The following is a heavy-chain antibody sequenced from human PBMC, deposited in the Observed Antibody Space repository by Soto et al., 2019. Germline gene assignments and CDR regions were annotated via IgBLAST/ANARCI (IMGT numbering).Heavy chain of an antibody. CDR1: GGSFSGYY. CDR3: ARGLLLRREYYFDY. CDR2: INHSGST. D-gene: IGHD5-12*01. V-gene: IGHV4-34*01. J-gene: IGHJ4*02. Sequence: ETLSLTCAVYGGSFSGYYWSWIRQPPGKGLEWIGEINHSGSTNYNPSLKSRVTISVDTSKNQFSLKLSSVTAADTAVYYCARGLLLRREYYFDYWGQGTLVTVSS.